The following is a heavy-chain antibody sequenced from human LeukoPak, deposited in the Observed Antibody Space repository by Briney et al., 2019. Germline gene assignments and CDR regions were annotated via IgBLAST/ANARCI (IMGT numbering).Heavy chain of an antibody. D-gene: IGHD3-10*01. V-gene: IGHV3-11*04. CDR2: ISSNGNTI. J-gene: IGHJ4*02. CDR3: ARWFYYGSGSFDY. Sequence: PGGSLRLSCAASGFTFSDYYMTWIRQAPGKGLEWVSYISSNGNTIYYADSVKGRFTISRDNAKNSLSLQMNSLRAEDTAVYCCARWFYYGSGSFDYWGQGTLVTVSS. CDR1: GFTFSDYY.